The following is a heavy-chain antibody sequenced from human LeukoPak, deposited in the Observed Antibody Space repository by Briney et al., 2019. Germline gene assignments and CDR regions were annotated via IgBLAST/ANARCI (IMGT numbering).Heavy chain of an antibody. V-gene: IGHV3-7*01. Sequence: PGGSLRLSCAASGFTFSNSWMSWVRQAPGKGLEWVANIKEDGSEKYYVDSLKGRFTVSRDNSKNSLYLQINSLRAEDTAVYYCSALYGGFDPWGQGTLVTVSS. CDR2: IKEDGSEK. D-gene: IGHD4-17*01. J-gene: IGHJ5*02. CDR1: GFTFSNSW. CDR3: SALYGGFDP.